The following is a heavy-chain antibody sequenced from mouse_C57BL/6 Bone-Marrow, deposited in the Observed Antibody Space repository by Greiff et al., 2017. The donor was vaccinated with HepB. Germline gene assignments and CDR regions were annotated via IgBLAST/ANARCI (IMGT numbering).Heavy chain of an antibody. CDR1: GFTFSDFY. V-gene: IGHV7-1*01. Sequence: EVQLMESGGGLVQSGRSLRLSCATSGFTFSDFYMEWVRQAPGKGLEWIAASRNKANDYTTEYSASVKGRFIVSRDTSQSILYLQMNALRAEDTAIYYCARDTYDYLDYWGQGTTLTVSS. J-gene: IGHJ2*01. D-gene: IGHD2-3*01. CDR2: SRNKANDYTT. CDR3: ARDTYDYLDY.